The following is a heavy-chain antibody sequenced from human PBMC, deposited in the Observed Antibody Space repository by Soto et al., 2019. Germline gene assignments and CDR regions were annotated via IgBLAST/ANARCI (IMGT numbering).Heavy chain of an antibody. CDR2: ISAYNGNT. J-gene: IGHJ6*02. V-gene: IGHV1-18*04. Sequence: ASVKVSCKASGYAFTSYGISWVRQAPGQGLEWMGWISAYNGNTNYAQKLQGRVTMTTDTSTSTAYMELRSLRSDDTAVYYCARRGPVYYDILTGYDTDYYYYGMDVWGQGTTVTVSS. CDR1: GYAFTSYG. CDR3: ARRGPVYYDILTGYDTDYYYYGMDV. D-gene: IGHD3-9*01.